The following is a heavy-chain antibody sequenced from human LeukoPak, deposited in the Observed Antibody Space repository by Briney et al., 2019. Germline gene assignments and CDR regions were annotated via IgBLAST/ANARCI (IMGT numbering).Heavy chain of an antibody. V-gene: IGHV3-64D*06. CDR1: GFTFSSYA. CDR3: SSFDY. J-gene: IGHJ4*02. D-gene: IGHD6-19*01. Sequence: GGSLRLSCSASGFTFSSYAMHWVRQAPGKGLEDVSAIRSNGGSTYYADSVKDRFTISRDNSKNTLYLQMSSLRTEDTAVYHCSSFDYWGQGTLVTVSS. CDR2: IRSNGGST.